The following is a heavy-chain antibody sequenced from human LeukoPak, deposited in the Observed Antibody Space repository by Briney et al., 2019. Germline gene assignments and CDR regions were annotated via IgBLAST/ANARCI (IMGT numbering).Heavy chain of an antibody. Sequence: GGSLRLSCAASGFTFSSYSMNWVRQAPGKGLEWVSSISSSSSYIYYADSVKGRFTISRDNAKNSLYLQMNSLRAEDTALYYCARGGYCSSTSCYVDSFDYWGQGTLVTVSS. V-gene: IGHV3-21*01. CDR3: ARGGYCSSTSCYVDSFDY. CDR1: GFTFSSYS. D-gene: IGHD2-2*01. CDR2: ISSSSSYI. J-gene: IGHJ4*02.